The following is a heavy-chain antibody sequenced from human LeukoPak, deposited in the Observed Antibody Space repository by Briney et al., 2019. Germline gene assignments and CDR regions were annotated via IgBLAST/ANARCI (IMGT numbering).Heavy chain of an antibody. CDR1: GFSFSTYS. D-gene: IGHD3-10*01. J-gene: IGHJ4*02. V-gene: IGHV3-21*04. CDR3: ASAMVRGVMIY. CDR2: ISSGGRYV. Sequence: GGSLRLSCAASGFSFSTYSMNWVRQAPGKGLEWVSSISSGGRYVYYADSVKGRFTISRDNARNSLYLQMNSLRAEDTAVYYCASAMVRGVMIYWGQGTLVTVSS.